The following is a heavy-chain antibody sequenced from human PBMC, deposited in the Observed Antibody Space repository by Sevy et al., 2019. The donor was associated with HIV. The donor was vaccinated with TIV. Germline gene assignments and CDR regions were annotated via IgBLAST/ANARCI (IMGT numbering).Heavy chain of an antibody. CDR1: GFTFSSHD. CDR2: IGTVGDT. CDR3: ARGQRLAPPWGFDL. J-gene: IGHJ2*01. D-gene: IGHD6-25*01. Sequence: GGSLRLSCAASGFTFSSHDMHWVRHATGKGLEWISSIGTVGDTYYIGSVKGRFTISREDAKKSFYLQMNSLRDDDTAVYYCARGQRLAPPWGFDLWGRGTLVTVSS. V-gene: IGHV3-13*01.